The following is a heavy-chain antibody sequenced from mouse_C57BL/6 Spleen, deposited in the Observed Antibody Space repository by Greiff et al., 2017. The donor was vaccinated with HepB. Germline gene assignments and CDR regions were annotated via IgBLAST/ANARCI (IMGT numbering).Heavy chain of an antibody. D-gene: IGHD1-1*01. CDR2: IDPENGDT. CDR1: GFNIKDDY. Sequence: EVQLQQSGAELVRPGASVKLSRTASGFNIKDDYMHWVKQRPEQGLEWIGWIDPENGDTEYASKFQGKATITADTSSNTAYLQLSSLTSEDTAVYYCTTYYGDYWGQGTSVTVSS. J-gene: IGHJ4*01. V-gene: IGHV14-4*01. CDR3: TTYYGDY.